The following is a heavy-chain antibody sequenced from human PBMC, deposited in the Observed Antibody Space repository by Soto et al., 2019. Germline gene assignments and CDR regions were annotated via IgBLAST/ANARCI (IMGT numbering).Heavy chain of an antibody. D-gene: IGHD3-22*01. Sequence: GGSLRLSCAASGFTFSNYWMHWVRQAPGKGLVWISRMNSDGSNTVYADSVKGRFTISRDNAKNTQYLQMNSLRADDTAVYYCVKGEYYYDSSGYYPFDYWGQGTLVTVSS. J-gene: IGHJ4*02. V-gene: IGHV3-74*01. CDR1: GFTFSNYW. CDR3: VKGEYYYDSSGYYPFDY. CDR2: MNSDGSNT.